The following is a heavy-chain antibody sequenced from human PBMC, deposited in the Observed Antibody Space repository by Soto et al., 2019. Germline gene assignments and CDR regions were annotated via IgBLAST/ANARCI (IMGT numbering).Heavy chain of an antibody. CDR3: ARQQEAFLLYSSSRHRGY. V-gene: IGHV4-39*01. D-gene: IGHD6-6*01. CDR2: IYYSGST. J-gene: IGHJ4*02. Sequence: QLQLQESGPGLVKPSETLSLTCTVSGGSISSSSYYWGWIRQPPGKGLEWIGSIYYSGSTYYNPSLKSRVTISVDTSKNQFSLKLSSVTAADTAVYYCARQQEAFLLYSSSRHRGYWGQGTLVTVSS. CDR1: GGSISSSSYY.